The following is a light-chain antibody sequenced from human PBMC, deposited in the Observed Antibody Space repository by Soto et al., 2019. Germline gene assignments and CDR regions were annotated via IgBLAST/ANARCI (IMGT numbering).Light chain of an antibody. V-gene: IGLV2-14*01. Sequence: QSVLTQPASVSGSPGQSITISCTGTSSDVGGYNYVSGYQQHPGKAPKLMIYDVSNRPSGVSNRFSGSKSGNTASLTISGLQDEDEADYNCSSYTSRSTKVFGTGTKVTVL. CDR3: SSYTSRSTKV. CDR2: DVS. CDR1: SSDVGGYNY. J-gene: IGLJ1*01.